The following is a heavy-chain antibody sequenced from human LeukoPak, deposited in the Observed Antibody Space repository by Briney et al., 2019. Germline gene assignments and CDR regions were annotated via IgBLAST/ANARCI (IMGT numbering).Heavy chain of an antibody. D-gene: IGHD6-13*01. CDR3: ARGGGSSWYWDYYYYMDV. CDR2: MNPNSGNT. Sequence: ASVKVSCKASGYTFTSYDINWVRQATGQGLEWMGWMNPNSGNTGYAQKFQGRVTITRNTSISTAYMELSSLRSEDTAVYYCARGGGSSWYWDYYYYMDVWGKGTTVTVSS. CDR1: GYTFTSYD. V-gene: IGHV1-8*03. J-gene: IGHJ6*03.